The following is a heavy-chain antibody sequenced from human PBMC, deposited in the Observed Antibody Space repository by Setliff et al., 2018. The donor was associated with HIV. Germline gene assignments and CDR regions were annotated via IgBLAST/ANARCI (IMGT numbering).Heavy chain of an antibody. V-gene: IGHV4-34*01. CDR1: GESFSGYY. J-gene: IGHJ5*02. CDR2: INHSGST. CDR3: ARGGRVAGIGLWGSWFDP. D-gene: IGHD6-19*01. Sequence: PSETLSLTCAVYGESFSGYYWTWIRQPPGKGLEWIGEINHSGSTKYNPSLKSRVTISVDTSKNQFSLKLSSVTAADTAVYYCARGGRVAGIGLWGSWFDPWGQGTLVTVSS.